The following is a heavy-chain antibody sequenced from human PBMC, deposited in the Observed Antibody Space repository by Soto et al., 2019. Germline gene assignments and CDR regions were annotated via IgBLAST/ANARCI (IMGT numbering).Heavy chain of an antibody. CDR2: ISTTSGAI. Sequence: EVQLVESGGGLVQPGGSLRLSCITSGFSFHTFDMNWVRQAPGRGLEWVSSISTTSGAIYYADSMRGRFTVSRDNAKSSLYLQMNSLREEDTAVYYCARGNSSGSHYNSGYWGQGTLVTVSS. CDR3: ARGNSSGSHYNSGY. D-gene: IGHD3-10*01. V-gene: IGHV3-48*02. CDR1: GFSFHTFD. J-gene: IGHJ4*02.